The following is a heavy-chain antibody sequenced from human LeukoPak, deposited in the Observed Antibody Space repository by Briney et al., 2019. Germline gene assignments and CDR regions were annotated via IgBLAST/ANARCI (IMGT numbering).Heavy chain of an antibody. J-gene: IGHJ5*02. D-gene: IGHD2-15*01. CDR3: ARDRTVVVVVAATQAHWFDP. CDR1: GDSISSSSYY. CDR2: FSYSGRT. V-gene: IGHV4-39*07. Sequence: SETLSLTCTVSGDSISSSSYYWGWIRQPPGKGLEWIGRFSYSGRTYYNPSLKRRVTISVDTSKNQLSLKLSSVTAADTAVYYCARDRTVVVVVAATQAHWFDPRGQGTLVTVSS.